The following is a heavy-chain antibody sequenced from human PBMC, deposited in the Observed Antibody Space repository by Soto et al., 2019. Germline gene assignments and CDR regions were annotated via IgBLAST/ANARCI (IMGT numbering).Heavy chain of an antibody. V-gene: IGHV1-69*02. D-gene: IGHD2-15*01. CDR1: GGTFSSYT. J-gene: IGHJ6*02. Sequence: QVQLVQSGAEVKKPGSSVKVSCKASGGTFSSYTISWVRQAPGQGLEWMGRIIPILGIANYAQKFQGRVTITADKSTSTAYMERSSLRSEDTAVYYCASGSRVAADYYYYGMDVWGQGTTVTVSS. CDR2: IIPILGIA. CDR3: ASGSRVAADYYYYGMDV.